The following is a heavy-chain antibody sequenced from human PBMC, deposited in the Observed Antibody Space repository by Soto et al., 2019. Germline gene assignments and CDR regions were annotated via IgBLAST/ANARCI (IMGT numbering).Heavy chain of an antibody. J-gene: IGHJ4*02. D-gene: IGHD2-21*01. CDR3: ARENNVFPGGYFVY. V-gene: IGHV4-30-2*01. CDR1: GGSISSGGYS. Sequence: QLQLQESGSGLVKPSQTLSLTCAVSGGSISSGGYSWSWIRQPPGKGLEWIGYIYHSGSTYYNPSLKSRVTISVDRSKNQFSLKLSSVTAADTAVYYCARENNVFPGGYFVYWGQGTLVTVSS. CDR2: IYHSGST.